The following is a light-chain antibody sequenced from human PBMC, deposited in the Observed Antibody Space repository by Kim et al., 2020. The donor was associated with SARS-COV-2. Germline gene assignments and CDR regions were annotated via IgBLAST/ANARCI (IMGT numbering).Light chain of an antibody. CDR3: QSYDTTAVV. CDR2: EDN. J-gene: IGLJ2*01. V-gene: IGLV6-57*03. Sequence: GKTVTIPCTRRGGSVVNNYGQWIQQRPGSAPTTVIYEDNQRPSGVPDRFSGSIDSSSNSASLTISGLKSEDEAVYYCQSYDTTAVVFGGGTQLTVL. CDR1: GGSVVNNY.